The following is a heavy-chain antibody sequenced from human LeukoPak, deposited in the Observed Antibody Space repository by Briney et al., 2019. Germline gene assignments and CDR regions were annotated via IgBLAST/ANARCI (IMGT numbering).Heavy chain of an antibody. CDR2: IYYSGST. J-gene: IGHJ6*02. V-gene: IGHV4-59*08. CDR3: ARHNGATKYYYYYGMDV. D-gene: IGHD2-8*01. Sequence: SETLSLTCTVSGGSISSYYWSWIRQPPGKGLEWIGYIYYSGSTNYNPSLKSRVTISVDTSKNQFSLKLSSVTAADTAVYYCARHNGATKYYYYYGMDVWAKGPRSPSP. CDR1: GGSISSYY.